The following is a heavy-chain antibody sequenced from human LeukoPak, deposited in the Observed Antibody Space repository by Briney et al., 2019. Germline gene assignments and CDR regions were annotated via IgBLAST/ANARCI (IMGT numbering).Heavy chain of an antibody. D-gene: IGHD5-12*01. V-gene: IGHV3-21*01. CDR2: ISGSSSYI. CDR3: ARTKGYSGYDPFDY. J-gene: IGHJ4*02. CDR1: GFTFSIYS. Sequence: GGSLRLSCAVSGFTFSIYSMNWVRKAPGNGLEWGSSISGSSSYIYYADSVNGRFTISRDNAKNSLYLQMNSLRAEDKAVYYCARTKGYSGYDPFDYWGQGTLVTVSS.